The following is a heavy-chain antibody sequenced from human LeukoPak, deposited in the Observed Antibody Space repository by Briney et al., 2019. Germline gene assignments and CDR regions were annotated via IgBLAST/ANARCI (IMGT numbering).Heavy chain of an antibody. V-gene: IGHV4-59*01. J-gene: IGHJ6*02. CDR3: ARDYVRSAAGTVYYYGMDV. CDR1: GGSISSYY. Sequence: SETLSLTYTVSGGSISSYYWSWIRQPPGKGLEWIGYIYYSGSTNYNPSLKSRVTISVDTSKNQFSLKLSSVTAADTAVYYCARDYVRSAAGTVYYYGMDVWGQGTTVTVSS. CDR2: IYYSGST. D-gene: IGHD6-13*01.